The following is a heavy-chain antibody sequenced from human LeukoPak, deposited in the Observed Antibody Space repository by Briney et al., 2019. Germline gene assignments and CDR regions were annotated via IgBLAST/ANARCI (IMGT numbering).Heavy chain of an antibody. V-gene: IGHV3-33*06. CDR1: GFTFSSYG. J-gene: IGHJ4*02. D-gene: IGHD3-22*01. CDR3: AKGQYYYDSSGYYYRTYYFDY. Sequence: PGGSLRLSCAASGFTFSSYGMHWVRQAPGKGLEWVTVIWYDGSNKYYADSVKGRFTISRDNSKNTLYLQMNSLRAEDTAVCYCAKGQYYYDSSGYYYRTYYFDYWGQGTLVTVSS. CDR2: IWYDGSNK.